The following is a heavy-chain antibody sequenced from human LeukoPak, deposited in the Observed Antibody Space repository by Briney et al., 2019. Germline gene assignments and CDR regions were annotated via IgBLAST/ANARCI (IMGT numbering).Heavy chain of an antibody. CDR3: AFLPGNGDY. V-gene: IGHV3-9*01. CDR2: ISWNSGSI. CDR1: GFTFDDYA. Sequence: GGSLRLSCAASGFTFDDYAMHWVRQAPGKGLEWVSGISWNSGSIGYADSVKGRLTISRDNAKNSLYLQMNSLRAEDTAFYYWAFLPGNGDYWGQGTLVTVSS. D-gene: IGHD1-14*01. J-gene: IGHJ4*02.